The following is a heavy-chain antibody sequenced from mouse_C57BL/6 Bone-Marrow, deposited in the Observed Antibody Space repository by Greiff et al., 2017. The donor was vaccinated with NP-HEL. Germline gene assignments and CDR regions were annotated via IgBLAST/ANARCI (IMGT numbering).Heavy chain of an antibody. CDR3: ARWGGNYYFDY. J-gene: IGHJ2*01. CDR1: GYTFTSYW. CDR2: IDPSDSST. V-gene: IGHV1-69*01. D-gene: IGHD2-1*01. Sequence: QVQLQQSGAELVMPGASVKLSCKASGYTFTSYWMHWVKQRPGQGLEWIGEIDPSDSSTNYKQKFQGTSTLTVDKSSSTAYMQLSSLTSEDSAVYYCARWGGNYYFDYWGQGTTLTVSS.